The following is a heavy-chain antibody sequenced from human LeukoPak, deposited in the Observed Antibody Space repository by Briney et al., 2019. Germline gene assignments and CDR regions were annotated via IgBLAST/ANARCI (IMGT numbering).Heavy chain of an antibody. J-gene: IGHJ5*02. CDR1: GYTFTSYG. V-gene: IGHV1-18*01. D-gene: IGHD6-13*01. CDR2: ISAYNGNT. CDR3: AREVGAAAGPGYNWFEP. Sequence: ASVKVSCKASGYTFTSYGISWVRQAPGQGLEWMGWISAYNGNTNYAQKLQGRVTMTTDTSTSTAYMELRSLRSDDTAVYYCAREVGAAAGPGYNWFEPWGQGTLVTVSS.